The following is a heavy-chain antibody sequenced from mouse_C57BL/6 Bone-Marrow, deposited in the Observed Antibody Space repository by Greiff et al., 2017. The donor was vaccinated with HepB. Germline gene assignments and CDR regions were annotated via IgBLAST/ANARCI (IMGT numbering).Heavy chain of an antibody. D-gene: IGHD2-4*01. Sequence: QVQLKQPGAELVKPGASVKMSCKASGYTFTSYWITWVKQRPGQGLEWIGDIYPGSGSTNYNEKFKSKATLTVDTSSSTAYMQLSSLTSEDSAVYYCARGIYYDYGGYYYAMDYWGQGTSVTVSS. J-gene: IGHJ4*01. CDR1: GYTFTSYW. V-gene: IGHV1-55*01. CDR3: ARGIYYDYGGYYYAMDY. CDR2: IYPGSGST.